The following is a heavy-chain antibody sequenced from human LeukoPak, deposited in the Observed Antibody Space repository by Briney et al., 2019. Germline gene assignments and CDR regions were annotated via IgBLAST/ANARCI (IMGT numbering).Heavy chain of an antibody. CDR2: TYYRSKWYN. Sequence: SQTLSLTCAISGDSVSSNTAAWNWIRQSPSRGLEWLGRTYYRSKWYNDYAVSVKSRITIYPDTSKNRFSLQLNSVTSEDTAVYYCVRKLGWHDAFDIWGQGTMVTVSS. CDR3: VRKLGWHDAFDI. D-gene: IGHD3-3*02. V-gene: IGHV6-1*01. CDR1: GDSVSSNTAA. J-gene: IGHJ3*02.